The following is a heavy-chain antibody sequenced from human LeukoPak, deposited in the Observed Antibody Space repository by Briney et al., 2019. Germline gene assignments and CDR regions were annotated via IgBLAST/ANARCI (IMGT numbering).Heavy chain of an antibody. CDR3: ARVHSRSYYFDY. CDR1: GGSISSGGYS. Sequence: SQTQSLTCAVSGGSISSGGYSWSWIRQPPGKGLEWIGYIYHSGSTYYNPSLKSRVTISVDRSKNQFSLKLSSVTAADTAVYYCARVHSRSYYFDYWGQGTLVTVSS. CDR2: IYHSGST. V-gene: IGHV4-30-2*01. J-gene: IGHJ4*02. D-gene: IGHD6-13*01.